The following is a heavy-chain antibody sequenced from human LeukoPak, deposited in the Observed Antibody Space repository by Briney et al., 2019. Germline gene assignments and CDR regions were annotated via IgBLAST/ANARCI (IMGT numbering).Heavy chain of an antibody. Sequence: SETLSLTCTASGCSISSGYYCGWIRQPPGKGLEWIGRIYHSGSPYYNPSLKSRITISVDTSKNQFSLKLSSVTAADAAVYYCARRDDYSSLGFDYWGQGTLVTVSS. CDR2: IYHSGSP. J-gene: IGHJ4*02. D-gene: IGHD4-11*01. CDR3: ARRDDYSSLGFDY. CDR1: GCSISSGYY. V-gene: IGHV4-38-2*02.